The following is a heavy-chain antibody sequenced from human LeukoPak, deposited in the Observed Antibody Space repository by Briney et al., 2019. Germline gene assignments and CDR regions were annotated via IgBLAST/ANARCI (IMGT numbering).Heavy chain of an antibody. CDR3: AKGYSPYGSGSYGYQGHAFDI. D-gene: IGHD3-10*01. CDR1: GFTFDDYA. CDR2: ISWNSGSI. J-gene: IGHJ3*02. V-gene: IGHV3-9*01. Sequence: GGSLRLSCAASGFTFDDYAMHWVRQAPGKGLEWVSGISWNSGSIGYADSVKGRFTISRDNAKNSLYLQMNSLRAEDTALYYCAKGYSPYGSGSYGYQGHAFDIWGQGTMVTVSS.